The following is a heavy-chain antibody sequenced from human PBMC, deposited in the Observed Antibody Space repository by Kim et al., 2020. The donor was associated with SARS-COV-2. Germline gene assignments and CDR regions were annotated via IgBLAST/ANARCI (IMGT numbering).Heavy chain of an antibody. CDR1: EFSFSDYW. V-gene: IGHV3-7*01. D-gene: IGHD3-10*01. CDR3: ARERVRGTKSSFEY. CDR2: IKEDSSDS. J-gene: IGHJ4*02. Sequence: GGSLRLSCIASEFSFSDYWMTWVRQAPGKGLEWVANIKEDSSDSNYVDSVKGRFTISRDNAKNSLYLQMNSLRAEYTALYYCARERVRGTKSSFEYCGPGPLVTVSS.